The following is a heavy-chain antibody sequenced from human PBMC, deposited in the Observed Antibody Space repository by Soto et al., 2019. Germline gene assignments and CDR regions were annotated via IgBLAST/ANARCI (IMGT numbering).Heavy chain of an antibody. CDR2: IYYRGST. J-gene: IGHJ6*02. V-gene: IGHV4-59*11. CDR1: GGSISSHY. Sequence: SETLSLTCTVSGGSISSHYWSWVRQAPGKGLEWIGHIYYRGSTSYNPSLRSRSTISVDTSNNQFSLKLNSVTTADTAVYDFARNGREASGMDVWGQGTKVTVSS. D-gene: IGHD1-26*01. CDR3: ARNGREASGMDV.